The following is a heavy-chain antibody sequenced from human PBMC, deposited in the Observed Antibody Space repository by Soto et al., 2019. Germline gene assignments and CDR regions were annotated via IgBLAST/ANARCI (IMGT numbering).Heavy chain of an antibody. J-gene: IGHJ5*02. CDR1: GGSVSSGSYY. CDR2: IYYSGST. CDR3: ARDRAYCSSTSCYEWFDP. Sequence: SETLFLTCTVSGGSVSSGSYYWSWIRQPPVKGLEWIGYIYYSGSTNYNPSLKSRVTISVDTSKNQFSLKLSSVTAADTAVYYCARDRAYCSSTSCYEWFDPWGQGTLVT. D-gene: IGHD2-2*01. V-gene: IGHV4-61*01.